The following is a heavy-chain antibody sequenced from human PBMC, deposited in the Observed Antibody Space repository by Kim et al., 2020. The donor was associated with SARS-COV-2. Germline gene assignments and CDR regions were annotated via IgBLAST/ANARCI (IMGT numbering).Heavy chain of an antibody. V-gene: IGHV3-30*18. CDR3: AKDSYVSGTYYIHSFYYSMDV. D-gene: IGHD3-10*01. J-gene: IGHJ6*02. CDR1: GFTFTNYG. Sequence: GGSLRLSCAASGFTFTNYGLHWVRQAPGKGLEWVAVISYDGSNKYYADSVKGRFTISRDNSKNTLFLQMNSLRSEDTALYYCAKDSYVSGTYYIHSFYYSMDVWGQGTTVTVSS. CDR2: ISYDGSNK.